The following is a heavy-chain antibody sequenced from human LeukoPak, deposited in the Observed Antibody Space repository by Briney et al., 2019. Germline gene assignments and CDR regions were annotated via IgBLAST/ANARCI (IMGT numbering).Heavy chain of an antibody. CDR2: MNPNSGNT. V-gene: IGHV1-8*01. J-gene: IGHJ4*02. D-gene: IGHD3-9*01. Sequence: ASVRVSCKASGYTFTSYDINWVRQATGQGLEWMGWMNPNSGNTGYAQKFQGRVTMTRNTSISTAYMELSSLRSEDTAVYYCARSPNILTAINDYWGQGTLVTVSS. CDR3: ARSPNILTAINDY. CDR1: GYTFTSYD.